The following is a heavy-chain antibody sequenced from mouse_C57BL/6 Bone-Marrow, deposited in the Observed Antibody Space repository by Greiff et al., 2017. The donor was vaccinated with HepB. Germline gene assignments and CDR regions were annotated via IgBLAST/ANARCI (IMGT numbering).Heavy chain of an antibody. CDR1: GYTFTSYW. CDR3: AIPITTVVEYYFDY. V-gene: IGHV1-55*01. J-gene: IGHJ2*01. D-gene: IGHD1-1*01. Sequence: QVQLQQPGAELVKPGASVKMSCKASGYTFTSYWITWVKQRPGQGLEWIGDIYPGSGSTNYNEKFKSKATLTVDTSSSTAYMQLSSLTSEDSAVYYCAIPITTVVEYYFDYWGQGTTLTVSS. CDR2: IYPGSGST.